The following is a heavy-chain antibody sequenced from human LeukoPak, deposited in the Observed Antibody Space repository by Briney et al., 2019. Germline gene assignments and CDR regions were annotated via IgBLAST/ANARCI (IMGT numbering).Heavy chain of an antibody. CDR1: GFTFNSYG. V-gene: IGHV3-23*01. D-gene: IGHD1-14*01. Sequence: GGSLRLSCAASGFTFNSYGMSWVRQAPGKGLEWVSGISGSGGATYYADSVKGRFTVSRDDPHNTLYLQMNSVRAEDTAVYYCAKPAKTDYADYWGQGTLVTVSS. J-gene: IGHJ4*02. CDR3: AKPAKTDYADY. CDR2: ISGSGGAT.